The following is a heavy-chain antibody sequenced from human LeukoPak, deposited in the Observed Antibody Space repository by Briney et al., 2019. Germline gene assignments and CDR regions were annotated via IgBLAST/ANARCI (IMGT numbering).Heavy chain of an antibody. CDR3: AKTNGYYSD. CDR2: ISGSGGTT. CDR1: GFTFSSYG. D-gene: IGHD3-22*01. Sequence: GGSLRLSCAASGFTFSSYGMNWVRQAPGKGLEWVSGISGSGGTTYYADSVKGRFTSSRDTSKTSLSLQVSSLRAEDTAVYYCAKTNGYYSDWGQGTLVTVSS. J-gene: IGHJ4*02. V-gene: IGHV3-23*01.